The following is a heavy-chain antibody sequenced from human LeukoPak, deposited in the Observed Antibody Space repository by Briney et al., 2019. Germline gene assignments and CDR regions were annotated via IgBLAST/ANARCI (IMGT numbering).Heavy chain of an antibody. V-gene: IGHV4-39*01. CDR1: GDSITSGSYY. D-gene: IGHD3-22*01. Sequence: AETLSHTCTVSGDSITSGSYYWAWVRQPPGKGLEWIGSISYSGSTYYNPPLKGRATMSVDPSKNQFSLRLSSVTAADTALYYCRGYASSGNWVFDYWGQGTLVTVSS. J-gene: IGHJ4*02. CDR3: RGYASSGNWVFDY. CDR2: ISYSGST.